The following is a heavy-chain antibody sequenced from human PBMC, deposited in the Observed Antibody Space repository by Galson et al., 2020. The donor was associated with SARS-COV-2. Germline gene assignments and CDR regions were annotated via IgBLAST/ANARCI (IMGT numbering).Heavy chain of an antibody. Sequence: SQTLSLTCAISGDSVSSNSAAWNWIRQSPSRGFEWLGRTYYRSKWYNDYAVSVKSRIIINSDTSKNQFSLQLNSVTPEDTAVYYCARSPGVTVARTMDVWGQGTTVTVSS. J-gene: IGHJ6*02. CDR2: TYYRSKWYN. CDR1: GDSVSSNSAA. V-gene: IGHV6-1*01. D-gene: IGHD6-19*01. CDR3: ARSPGVTVARTMDV.